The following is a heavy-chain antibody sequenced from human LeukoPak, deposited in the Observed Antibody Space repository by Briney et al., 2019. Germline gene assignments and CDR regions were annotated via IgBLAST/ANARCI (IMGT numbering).Heavy chain of an antibody. CDR3: ARDSQEFFQH. CDR2: ISGDGGST. J-gene: IGHJ1*01. Sequence: SGGSLRLSCAGSGFTFDNYAIHWVRQAPGKGLEWVSLISGDGGSTYYADSMKGRFTISRDNSKNSLYLQMNSLRTEDTALYYCARDSQEFFQHWGQGTLVTVSS. V-gene: IGHV3-43*02. CDR1: GFTFDNYA.